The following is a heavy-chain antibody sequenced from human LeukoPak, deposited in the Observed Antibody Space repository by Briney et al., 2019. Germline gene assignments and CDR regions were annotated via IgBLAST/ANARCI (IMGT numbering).Heavy chain of an antibody. J-gene: IGHJ4*02. D-gene: IGHD7-27*01. CDR3: ARVREENWGAYYVDY. V-gene: IGHV1-2*02. CDR1: GYTFTGYF. Sequence: ASVKVSCKASGYTFTGYFIQWVRQAPGQGLEWMGWINPNSGGTNYAQKFQGRVTMTRDTSISTAYMELRRLTSDDTAVYYCARVREENWGAYYVDYWGQGTLVTVSS. CDR2: INPNSGGT.